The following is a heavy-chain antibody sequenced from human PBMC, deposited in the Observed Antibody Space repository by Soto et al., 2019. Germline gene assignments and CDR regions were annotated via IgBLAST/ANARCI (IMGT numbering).Heavy chain of an antibody. CDR2: MNTNSGNT. CDR3: ARERTRGFDP. Sequence: QVHLVQSGAEVRKPGASVKVSCKASGYTFTSYDINWVRQATGQGLEWMGWMNTNSGNTAYAQKFQSRVTMPRNTSISTAHTELSSLRTEDTAVYHCARERTRGFDPWGQGTLVNVSS. V-gene: IGHV1-8*01. J-gene: IGHJ5*02. CDR1: GYTFTSYD.